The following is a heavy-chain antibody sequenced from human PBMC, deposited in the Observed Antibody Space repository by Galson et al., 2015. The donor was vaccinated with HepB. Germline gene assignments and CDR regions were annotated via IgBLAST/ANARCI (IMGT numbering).Heavy chain of an antibody. CDR1: GGTFSSYA. V-gene: IGHV1-69*13. CDR2: IIPIFGTA. Sequence: SVKVSCKASGGTFSSYAISWVRQAPGQGLEWMGGIIPIFGTANYAQKFQGRVTITADESTSTAYMELSSLRSEDTAVYYCARGMRSMSSSWYRWDYYYYGMDVWGQGTTVTVSS. CDR3: ARGMRSMSSSWYRWDYYYYGMDV. J-gene: IGHJ6*02. D-gene: IGHD6-13*01.